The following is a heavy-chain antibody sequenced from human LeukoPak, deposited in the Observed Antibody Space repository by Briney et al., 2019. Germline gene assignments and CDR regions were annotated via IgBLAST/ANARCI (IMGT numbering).Heavy chain of an antibody. J-gene: IGHJ4*02. CDR3: AKDIDPNSNYRDSFDY. V-gene: IGHV3-30*02. D-gene: IGHD4-11*01. CDR1: GFTFNTYG. CDR2: IRYDGNRE. Sequence: GGSLRLSCAASGFTFNTYGMHWVRQAPGKGLDWLAFIRYDGNRESYADSVKGRFPLSRDNSKNTLYLQMNSLRGDDTAVYYCAKDIDPNSNYRDSFDYWGQGILVTVSS.